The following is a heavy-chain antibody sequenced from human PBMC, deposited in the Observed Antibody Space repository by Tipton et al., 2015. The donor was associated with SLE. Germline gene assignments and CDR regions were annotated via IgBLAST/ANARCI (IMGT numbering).Heavy chain of an antibody. CDR1: GGSFSGYY. V-gene: IGHV4-34*01. J-gene: IGHJ2*01. D-gene: IGHD4-11*01. CDR3: ARGGYSNYTIHWYFDL. CDR2: INHSGST. Sequence: TLSLTCAVYGGSFSGYYWSWIRQPPGKGLEWIGEINHSGSTNYNPSLKSRVTISVDTSKNQFSLKLSSVTAADTAVYYCARGGYSNYTIHWYFDLWGRGTLVTVSS.